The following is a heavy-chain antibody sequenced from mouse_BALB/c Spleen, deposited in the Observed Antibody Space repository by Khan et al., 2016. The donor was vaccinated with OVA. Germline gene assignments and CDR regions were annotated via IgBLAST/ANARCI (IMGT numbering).Heavy chain of an antibody. CDR3: ARQPYYHYNIMDY. Sequence: QVQLKQSGPGLVAPSQSLSITCTISGFSLTNYGVHWLRQPPGRGLEWLVVIWSDGSTTYNSALKSRLSISKDNSKSQDFLKMNSLQTDDTAMYYCARQPYYHYNIMDYWGQGTSVTVSS. CDR1: GFSLTNYG. J-gene: IGHJ4*01. CDR2: IWSDGST. V-gene: IGHV2-6-1*01. D-gene: IGHD2-10*01.